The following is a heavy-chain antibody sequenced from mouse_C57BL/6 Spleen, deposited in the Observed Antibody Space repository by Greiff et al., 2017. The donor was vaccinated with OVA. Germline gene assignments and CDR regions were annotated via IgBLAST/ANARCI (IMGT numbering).Heavy chain of an antibody. CDR3: AREVEGAMDY. D-gene: IGHD1-1*01. V-gene: IGHV3-6*01. CDR1: VYSITSGYY. CDR2: ISYDGSN. Sequence: ESGPGLVKPSQSLSLTCSVTVYSITSGYYWNWIRQFPGNKLEWMGYISYDGSNNYNPSLKNRISITRDTSKNQFFLKLNSVTTEDTATYYCAREVEGAMDYWGQGTSVTVSS. J-gene: IGHJ4*01.